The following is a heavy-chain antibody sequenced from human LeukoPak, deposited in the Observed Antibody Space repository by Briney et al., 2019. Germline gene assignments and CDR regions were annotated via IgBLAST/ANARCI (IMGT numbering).Heavy chain of an antibody. CDR2: INPNSGNT. Sequence: ASVKVSCKASGYTFTGYYMHWVRQAPGQGLEWMGWINPNSGNTGYAQKFQGRVTITRNTSISTAYMELSSLRSEDTAVYYCARARRYCSSTSCSYYMDVWGKGTTVTVSS. D-gene: IGHD2-2*01. V-gene: IGHV1-8*03. J-gene: IGHJ6*03. CDR1: GYTFTGYY. CDR3: ARARRYCSSTSCSYYMDV.